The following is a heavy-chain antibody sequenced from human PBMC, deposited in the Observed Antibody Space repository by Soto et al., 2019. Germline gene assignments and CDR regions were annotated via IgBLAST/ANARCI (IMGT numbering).Heavy chain of an antibody. Sequence: GGSLRLSCAASGFTFNNYGMSWVRQAPGKGLEWVSAITDSGGSTYYADSVKGRFTISRDNSKNTVYLQMNSLRAEDTAVYYCAKAATVVTLYYFDYWGQGTLVTVSS. J-gene: IGHJ4*02. CDR1: GFTFNNYG. D-gene: IGHD4-17*01. V-gene: IGHV3-23*01. CDR2: ITDSGGST. CDR3: AKAATVVTLYYFDY.